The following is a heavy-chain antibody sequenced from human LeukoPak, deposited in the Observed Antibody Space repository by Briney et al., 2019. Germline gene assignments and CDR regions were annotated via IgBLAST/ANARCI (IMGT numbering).Heavy chain of an antibody. CDR3: ARSEQFPYYMDV. D-gene: IGHD6-19*01. V-gene: IGHV1-2*02. CDR2: IYPNSGGT. Sequence: ASVKVSCKASGYTFTYYYMFWVRQAPGQGLEWMGWIYPNSGGTNYAQKFQGRVTMTRDTSISTAYMELSRLRSDDTAVYYCARSEQFPYYMDVWGKGTTVTVSS. CDR1: GYTFTYYY. J-gene: IGHJ6*03.